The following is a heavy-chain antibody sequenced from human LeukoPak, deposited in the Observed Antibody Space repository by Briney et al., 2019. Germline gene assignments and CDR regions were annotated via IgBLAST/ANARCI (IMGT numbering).Heavy chain of an antibody. D-gene: IGHD1-1*01. V-gene: IGHV4-31*03. CDR2: FFYSGST. CDR3: ARAPGSAYNAYCFDY. CDR1: GASISSGGYF. J-gene: IGHJ4*02. Sequence: SETLSLTCTVSGASISSGGYFWGWIRQHPWTGLEWMGYFFYSGSTYYNPSLKSRVTISVDTSKNQISLKLSSVTAADTAVYYCARAPGSAYNAYCFDYWGQGTLVTVSS.